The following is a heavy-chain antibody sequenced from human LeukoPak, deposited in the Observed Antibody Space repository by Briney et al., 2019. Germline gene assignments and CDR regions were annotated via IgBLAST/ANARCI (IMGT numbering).Heavy chain of an antibody. J-gene: IGHJ6*04. Sequence: GGSLRLSCAASGFTFSSYAMSWVRQAPGKGLEWVSAISGSGGSTYYADSVKGRFTISRDNSKNTLYLQMNSLRAEDTAVYYCAIGVRGVIYYYYGMDVWGKGTTVTVSS. V-gene: IGHV3-23*01. CDR3: AIGVRGVIYYYYGMDV. D-gene: IGHD3-10*01. CDR2: ISGSGGST. CDR1: GFTFSSYA.